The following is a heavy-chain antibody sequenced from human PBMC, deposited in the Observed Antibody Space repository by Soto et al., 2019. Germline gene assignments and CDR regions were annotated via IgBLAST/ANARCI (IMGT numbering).Heavy chain of an antibody. J-gene: IGHJ6*02. CDR2: ISTDNGRT. V-gene: IGHV1-18*04. D-gene: IGHD6-6*01. Sequence: QVQLVQSGPEMKKPGASVRVSCKVSGYTLSNNGLSWVRQAPGQRFEWLGWISTDNGRTNYAQKCRGRVSMNTDTSTGTAYMERTNLRSDDTAVYYCVRDDGGLVRYYYHGWDVWGQGTTVTVTS. CDR3: VRDDGGLVRYYYHGWDV. CDR1: GYTLSNNG.